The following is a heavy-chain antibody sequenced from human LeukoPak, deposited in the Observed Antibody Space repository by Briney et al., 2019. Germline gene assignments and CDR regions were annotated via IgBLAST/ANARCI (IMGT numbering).Heavy chain of an antibody. J-gene: IGHJ5*02. CDR2: IRYDGSNK. V-gene: IGHV3-30*02. CDR1: GFTFSSYG. Sequence: PGGSLRLSCAASGFTFSSYGMHWVRQAPGKGLEWEAFIRYDGSNKYYADSVKGRFTISRDNSKNTLYLQMNSLRAEDTAVYYCAKGVEQWLVNWFDPWGQGTLVTVSS. CDR3: AKGVEQWLVNWFDP. D-gene: IGHD6-19*01.